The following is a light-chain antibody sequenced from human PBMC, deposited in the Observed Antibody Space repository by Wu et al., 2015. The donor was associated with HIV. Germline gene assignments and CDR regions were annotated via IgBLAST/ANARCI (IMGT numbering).Light chain of an antibody. Sequence: DIQMTQSPSSLSASVGDRVTITCRASQSISSYLNWYQQKPGKAPKLLIYVASSLQSGVPSRFSGSGFGTDFTLTISRLQPEDFATYYCQQSYSPPFTFGPGTKVDIK. CDR3: QQSYSPPFT. V-gene: IGKV1-39*01. CDR1: QSISSY. J-gene: IGKJ3*01. CDR2: VAS.